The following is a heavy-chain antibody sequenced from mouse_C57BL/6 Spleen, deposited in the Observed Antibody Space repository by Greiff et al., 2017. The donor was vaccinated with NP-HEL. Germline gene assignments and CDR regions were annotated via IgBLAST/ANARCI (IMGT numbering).Heavy chain of an antibody. D-gene: IGHD1-1*01. Sequence: EVQLQESGPGLVKPSQSLSLTCSVTGYSITSGYYWNWIRQFPGNKLEWMGYISYDGSNNYNPSLKNRISITRDTSKNPFFLKLNSVTTEDTATYYCARDSPYYYGSTPYAMDYWGQGTSVTVSS. V-gene: IGHV3-6*01. CDR1: GYSITSGYY. J-gene: IGHJ4*01. CDR2: ISYDGSN. CDR3: ARDSPYYYGSTPYAMDY.